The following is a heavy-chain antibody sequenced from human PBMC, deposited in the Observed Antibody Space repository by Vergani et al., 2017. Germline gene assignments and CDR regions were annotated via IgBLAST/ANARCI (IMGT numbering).Heavy chain of an antibody. D-gene: IGHD1-26*01. CDR3: ARGGVVGSTGRTFEF. Sequence: EVQLVESGGGLVKPGGSLRLSCAASGFSFSSYSMNWVRQAPGKGLEWVASISGSSSYVFYRDSVEGRFTITRDNAKKSVYLQMNGLRAEDTAVYYCARGGVVGSTGRTFEFWGQGTTVTVSS. J-gene: IGHJ3*01. CDR1: GFSFSSYS. V-gene: IGHV3-21*02. CDR2: ISGSSSYV.